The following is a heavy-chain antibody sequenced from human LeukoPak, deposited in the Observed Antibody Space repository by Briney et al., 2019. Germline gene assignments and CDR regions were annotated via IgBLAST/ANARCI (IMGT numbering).Heavy chain of an antibody. V-gene: IGHV4-39*07. D-gene: IGHD1-1*01. CDR2: LSYGGRT. CDR1: GDSIATRSHY. J-gene: IGHJ4*02. CDR3: VRDTGKIDGYFDS. Sequence: SETLSLTCTVSGDSIATRSHYWAWIRHSPGKGLQWLGSLSYGGRTSSNPSLNSPVSISTDLSKNQFSLKLPSVTAADTAVYYCVRDTGKIDGYFDSWGQGTPVTVSS.